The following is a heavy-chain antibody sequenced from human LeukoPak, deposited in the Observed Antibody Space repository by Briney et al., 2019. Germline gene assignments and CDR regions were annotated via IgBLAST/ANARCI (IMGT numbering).Heavy chain of an antibody. Sequence: GRSLRLSCAASGFTFSSYSMNWVRQAPGKGLEWVANIKQDGSDRHYVDSVKGRFTISRDNAKNSLYLQMNSLRAEDTAVYYCARDSRTAPGTMDYWGQGTLATVSS. CDR1: GFTFSSYS. J-gene: IGHJ4*02. CDR2: IKQDGSDR. CDR3: ARDSRTAPGTMDY. D-gene: IGHD6-13*01. V-gene: IGHV3-7*01.